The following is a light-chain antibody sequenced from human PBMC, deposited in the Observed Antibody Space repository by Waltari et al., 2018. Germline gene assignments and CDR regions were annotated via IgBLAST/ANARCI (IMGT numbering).Light chain of an antibody. J-gene: IGKJ1*01. V-gene: IGKV1-5*03. CDR1: QSISNW. Sequence: DIQMTQSPSTLSASIGDRVTITCRVSQSISNWLAWYQQKPGKAPNLLIYKASSLESGVPSRFSGSGSGTEFTLTISSLQPDDFATYYCQQYYSYPWTFGQGTKVEVK. CDR2: KAS. CDR3: QQYYSYPWT.